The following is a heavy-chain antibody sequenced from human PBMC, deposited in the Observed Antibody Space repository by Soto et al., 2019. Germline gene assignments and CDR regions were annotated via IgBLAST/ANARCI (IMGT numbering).Heavy chain of an antibody. CDR3: ASVGQGAWCFDL. Sequence: EVQLVESGGGLVQPGGSLTPSCAASGLTFSSYWMHWVRQAPGKGVVWVSRINPDGRGTNYADSVKGPYHISRDNAKDTLYLEMNSLRPEDTAVYYCASVGQGAWCFDLWGRGGLVTVSS. J-gene: IGHJ2*01. CDR2: INPDGRGT. V-gene: IGHV3-74*01. CDR1: GLTFSSYW. D-gene: IGHD1-26*01.